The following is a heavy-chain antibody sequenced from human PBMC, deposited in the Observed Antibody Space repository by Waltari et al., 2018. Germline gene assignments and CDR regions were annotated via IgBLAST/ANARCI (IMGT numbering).Heavy chain of an antibody. J-gene: IGHJ5*02. Sequence: EGRLGEWGGGLVKPGEALRPAWAASGCNFSRYRMNWGRQAPAKGLEWVSSMSTSINSIYYAGSVKGPSTNSTDNAKISLCLQMTSLTAVYTAVCYFAVGGAPPGSFDPWGQGTLVTVSS. V-gene: IGHV3-21*01. CDR3: AVGGAPPGSFDP. CDR2: MSTSINSI. CDR1: GCNFSRYR. D-gene: IGHD2-21*01.